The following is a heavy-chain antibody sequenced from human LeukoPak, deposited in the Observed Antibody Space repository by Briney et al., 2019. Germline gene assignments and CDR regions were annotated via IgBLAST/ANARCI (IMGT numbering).Heavy chain of an antibody. Sequence: SQTLSLTCAISGDSVSTNSVAWNWMRQSPSGGLEWLGKTRYRSKWYSDYAVSVKSRITINPDTSKNQFSLQLNSVTPEDTAVYYCARDSNWGFDYWGQGTLVTVSS. CDR1: GDSVSTNSVA. CDR2: TRYRSKWYS. J-gene: IGHJ4*02. V-gene: IGHV6-1*01. CDR3: ARDSNWGFDY. D-gene: IGHD7-27*01.